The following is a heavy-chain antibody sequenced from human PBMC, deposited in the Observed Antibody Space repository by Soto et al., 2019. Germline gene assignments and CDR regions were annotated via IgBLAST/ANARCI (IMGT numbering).Heavy chain of an antibody. CDR2: ISYDGSNK. J-gene: IGHJ6*02. CDR1: GFTFSSYG. D-gene: IGHD3-10*01. V-gene: IGHV3-30*18. CDR3: AKADMVQYYYYYYGMDV. Sequence: PXXSLRLSFAASGFTFSSYGMHWVLQAPGKGLEWVAVISYDGSNKYYADSVKGRFTISRDNSKNTLYLQMNSLRAEETAVYYCAKADMVQYYYYYYGMDVWGQGTTVTVSS.